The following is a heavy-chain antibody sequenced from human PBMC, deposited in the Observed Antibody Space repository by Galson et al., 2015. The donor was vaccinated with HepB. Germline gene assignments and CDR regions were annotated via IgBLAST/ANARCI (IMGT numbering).Heavy chain of an antibody. D-gene: IGHD3-22*01. CDR3: ARGSTPYYDSSGYLS. J-gene: IGHJ5*02. CDR1: GLTFTDYY. CDR2: ISSSSRTI. Sequence: SLRLSCATSGLTFTDYYMTWIRQAPGKGLEWVSYISSSSRTIYYADSVRGRFTISRDNAKSSVFLQMNSLRAEDTAVYYCARGSTPYYDSSGYLSWGQGTLVTVSS. V-gene: IGHV3-11*01.